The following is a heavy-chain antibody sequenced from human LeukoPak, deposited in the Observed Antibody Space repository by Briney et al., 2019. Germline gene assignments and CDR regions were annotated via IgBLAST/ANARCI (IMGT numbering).Heavy chain of an antibody. CDR2: IWFDGIRK. CDR1: GFTFSNYG. CDR3: ARDLEDSSPFGAFDM. J-gene: IGHJ3*02. Sequence: PGGSLRLSCAASGFTFSNYGMHWVSHVPGKGLEWVAAIWFDGIRKYYADSVKGRLTISRDNSKNTLYLQMNSLRAEDTAVYYCARDLEDSSPFGAFDMWGQGTMVTVSS. V-gene: IGHV3-33*01. D-gene: IGHD3-22*01.